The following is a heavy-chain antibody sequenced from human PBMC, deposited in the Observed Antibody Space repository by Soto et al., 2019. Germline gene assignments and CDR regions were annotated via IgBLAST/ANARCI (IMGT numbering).Heavy chain of an antibody. CDR2: INTDGSRT. V-gene: IGHV3-74*03. Sequence: PGGSLRLSCAASGFTFSNYWMHWVRQAPGKGLIWVSRINTDGSRTTYANSVKGRFAISRDNSKNTLYLQMDSLRAEDMAVYYCARDRCTNGVCYAPSDYWGQGTLVTVSS. J-gene: IGHJ4*02. CDR1: GFTFSNYW. D-gene: IGHD2-8*01. CDR3: ARDRCTNGVCYAPSDY.